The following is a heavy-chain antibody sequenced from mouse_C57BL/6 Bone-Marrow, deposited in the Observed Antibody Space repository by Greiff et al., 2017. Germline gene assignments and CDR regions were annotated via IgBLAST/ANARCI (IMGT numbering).Heavy chain of an antibody. CDR2: IYPGDGDI. D-gene: IGHD4-1*01. J-gene: IGHJ2*01. Sequence: VKPGASVTISCKASGYAFSSSWMNWVKLRPGKGLEWIGRIYPGDGDINYNGKCKGKATLTADKSSSTAYMQLSSLTSEDAAVCFCARNWACYFDYWGQGTTLTVSS. CDR1: GYAFSSSW. V-gene: IGHV1-82*01. CDR3: ARNWACYFDY.